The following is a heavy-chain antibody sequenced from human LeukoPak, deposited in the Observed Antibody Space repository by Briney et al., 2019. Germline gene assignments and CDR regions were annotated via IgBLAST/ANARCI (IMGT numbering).Heavy chain of an antibody. V-gene: IGHV1-24*01. D-gene: IGHD3-22*01. J-gene: IGHJ4*02. CDR3: ATTRGFSNGYYSPLVRYNPSFDY. CDR2: FDPEDGET. Sequence: ASVKVSCKVSGYTLTELSMHWVRQAPGKGLEWMGGFDPEDGETIYAQKFQGRVTMTEDTSTDTAYMELSSLRSEDTAVYYCATTRGFSNGYYSPLVRYNPSFDYWGQGTLVTVSS. CDR1: GYTLTELS.